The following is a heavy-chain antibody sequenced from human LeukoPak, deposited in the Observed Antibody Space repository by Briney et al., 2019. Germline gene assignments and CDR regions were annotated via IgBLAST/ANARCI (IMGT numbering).Heavy chain of an antibody. CDR1: GYTLTELS. CDR3: ATGLPRPVHAFDI. CDR2: FDPEDGET. D-gene: IGHD4-11*01. J-gene: IGHJ3*02. V-gene: IGHV1-24*01. Sequence: ASLKVSCKVSGYTLTELSMHWVRQAPGKGLEWMGGFDPEDGETIYAQKFQGRVTMTEDTATDTAYMELSSLRSEDTAVYYCATGLPRPVHAFDIWGQGTMVTVSS.